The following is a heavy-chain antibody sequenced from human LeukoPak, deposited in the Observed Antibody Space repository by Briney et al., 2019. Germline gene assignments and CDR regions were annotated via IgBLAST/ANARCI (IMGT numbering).Heavy chain of an antibody. CDR1: GFTFSSFW. CDR2: IKQDGSEK. J-gene: IGHJ4*02. D-gene: IGHD3-22*01. CDR3: ATTYDSSGCD. V-gene: IGHV3-7*01. Sequence: RPGGSLRLSCAASGFTFSSFWMAWVRQAPGKGLEWVANIKQDGSEKYYGDSVKGRFTISRDNAKNSLYLQMNSLRAEDTAVYYCATTYDSSGCDWGQGTLVTVSS.